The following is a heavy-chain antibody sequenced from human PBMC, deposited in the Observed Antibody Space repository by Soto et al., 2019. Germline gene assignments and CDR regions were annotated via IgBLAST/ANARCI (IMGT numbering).Heavy chain of an antibody. CDR2: ISWNSGSI. J-gene: IGHJ4*02. CDR1: GFTFDDYA. Sequence: PGGSLRLSCAASGFTFDDYAMHWVRQAPGKGLEWVSGISWNSGSIGYADSVKGRFTISRDNAKNSLYLQMNSLRAEDTALYYCAKGAYYYDSSGYHSFDYWGQGTLVTVSS. V-gene: IGHV3-9*01. CDR3: AKGAYYYDSSGYHSFDY. D-gene: IGHD3-22*01.